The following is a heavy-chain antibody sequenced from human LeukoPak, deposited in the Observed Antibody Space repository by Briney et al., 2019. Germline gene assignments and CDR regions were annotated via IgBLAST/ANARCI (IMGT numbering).Heavy chain of an antibody. CDR3: AVGKPKYYYYGMDV. Sequence: ASVKVSCKASGFTFTSSAVQWVRQARGQRLEWIGWIVVGSGNTNYAQKFQERVTITRDMSTSTAYMELSSLRSEDTAVYYCAVGKPKYYYYGMDVWGQGTTVTVSS. CDR1: GFTFTSSA. J-gene: IGHJ6*02. V-gene: IGHV1-58*01. CDR2: IVVGSGNT.